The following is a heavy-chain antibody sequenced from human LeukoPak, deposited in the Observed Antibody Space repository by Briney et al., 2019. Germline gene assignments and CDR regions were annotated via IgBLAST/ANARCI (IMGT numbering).Heavy chain of an antibody. D-gene: IGHD2-2*01. V-gene: IGHV1-2*06. CDR3: AREKVRQSGMDV. Sequence: ASVKVSCKASGYTFTGYYMHWVRQAPGQGLEWMGRINPNSGGTNYAQRFQGRVTMTRDTSISTAYMELSRLRSDDTAVYYCAREKVRQSGMDVWGQGTTVTVSS. CDR2: INPNSGGT. J-gene: IGHJ6*02. CDR1: GYTFTGYY.